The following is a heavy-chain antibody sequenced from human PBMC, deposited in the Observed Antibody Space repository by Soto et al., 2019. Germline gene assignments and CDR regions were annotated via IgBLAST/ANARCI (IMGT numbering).Heavy chain of an antibody. D-gene: IGHD6-6*01. CDR2: ISAYNGNT. J-gene: IGHJ6*02. V-gene: IGHV1-18*01. CDR1: GYTFTSYG. CDR3: ARDGIAARPWEDYSYYGMDV. Sequence: ASVKVSCKASGYTFTSYGISWVRQAPGQGLEWMGWISAYNGNTNYAQKLQGRVTMTTDTSTSTAYMELRSLRSDDTAVYYCARDGIAARPWEDYSYYGMDVWGQGTTVTVSS.